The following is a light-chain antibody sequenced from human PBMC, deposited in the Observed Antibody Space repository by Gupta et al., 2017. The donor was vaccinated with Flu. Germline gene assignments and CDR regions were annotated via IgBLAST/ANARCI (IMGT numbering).Light chain of an antibody. V-gene: IGLV2-8*01. CDR2: EVD. J-gene: IGLJ3*02. CDR1: SSDVGNYNY. Sequence: QSALTQPPSASGSPGQSVTISCTGTSSDVGNYNYVSWYQQHPGKAPKLIIYEVDKRPSGVPDRFAGSKSGNTASLTVSGLQAEDEADYYCSSYAGSNNLVVGGGTKLTVL. CDR3: SSYAGSNNLV.